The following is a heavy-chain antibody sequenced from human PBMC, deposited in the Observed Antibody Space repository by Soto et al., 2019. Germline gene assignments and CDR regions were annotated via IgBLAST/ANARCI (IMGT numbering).Heavy chain of an antibody. CDR3: AKRTDYYWGNYFDH. Sequence: EVQLLESGGGLVQPGGSLRLSCAASGFTFSTHGMTWVRQAPGKGLEWVSDIGGTGSVTFYADSVKGRFSISRDNSKNTLYLQMKTLRAEETAIYYCAKRTDYYWGNYFDHWGQGILVTVSS. CDR2: IGGTGSVT. D-gene: IGHD2-21*02. CDR1: GFTFSTHG. J-gene: IGHJ4*02. V-gene: IGHV3-23*01.